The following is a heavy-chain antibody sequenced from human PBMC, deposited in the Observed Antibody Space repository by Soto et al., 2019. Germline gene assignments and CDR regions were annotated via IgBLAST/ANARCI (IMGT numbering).Heavy chain of an antibody. J-gene: IGHJ4*02. V-gene: IGHV4-39*07. CDR2: IYYSGST. CDR3: ARLVYDTRLNYTYLDF. CDR1: GGSISGSSYY. D-gene: IGHD3-3*01. Sequence: PSETLSLTCSVSGGSISGSSYYWGWIRQPPGKGLEWIGNIYYSGSTYYNPSLKSRVTISVDTSKNQFSLKLTSVTAADTAIYFCARLVYDTRLNYTYLDFWGQGTLVTVSS.